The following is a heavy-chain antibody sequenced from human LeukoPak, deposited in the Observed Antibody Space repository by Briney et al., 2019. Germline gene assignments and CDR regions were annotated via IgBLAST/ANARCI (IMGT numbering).Heavy chain of an antibody. CDR3: AKDPTHFRVWDDYDNTRLNY. CDR1: GYTFTGYY. Sequence: ASVKVSCKASGYTFTGYYMHWVRQAPGQGLEWMGWINPNSGGTNYAQKFQGRVTMTRDTSISTAYMELSRLRAEDTAVYYCAKDPTHFRVWDDYDNTRLNYWGQGTLVTVSS. J-gene: IGHJ4*02. CDR2: INPNSGGT. V-gene: IGHV1-2*02. D-gene: IGHD3-22*01.